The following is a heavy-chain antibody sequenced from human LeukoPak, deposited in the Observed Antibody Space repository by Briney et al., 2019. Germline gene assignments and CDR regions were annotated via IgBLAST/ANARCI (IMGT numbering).Heavy chain of an antibody. V-gene: IGHV4-31*03. CDR1: GGSISSGGYY. CDR2: IYYSGST. CDR3: ARGGFRAAAGTALWY. D-gene: IGHD6-13*01. J-gene: IGHJ4*02. Sequence: SETLSLTCTVSGGSISSGGYYWSWIRQHPGKGLEWIGYIYYSGSTYYNPSLKSRVTISVDTSKNQFSLKLSSVTAADTAVYYCARGGFRAAAGTALWYWGQGTLVTVSS.